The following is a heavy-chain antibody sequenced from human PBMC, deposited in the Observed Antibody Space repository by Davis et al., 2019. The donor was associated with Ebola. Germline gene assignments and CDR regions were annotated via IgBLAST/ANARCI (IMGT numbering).Heavy chain of an antibody. Sequence: PGGSLRLSCAASGFTFSSYAMSWVRQAPGKGLEWVSAISGSGGSTYYADSVKGRFTISRDNSKNTLYLQMNSLRAEDTAVYYCAKRKWDEDYYYDSSGYYYVDYWGQGTLVTVSS. CDR1: GFTFSSYA. CDR3: AKRKWDEDYYYDSSGYYYVDY. V-gene: IGHV3-23*01. D-gene: IGHD3-22*01. J-gene: IGHJ4*02. CDR2: ISGSGGST.